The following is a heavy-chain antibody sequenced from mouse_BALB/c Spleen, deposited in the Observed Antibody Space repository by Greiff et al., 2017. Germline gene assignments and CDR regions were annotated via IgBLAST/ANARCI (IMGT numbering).Heavy chain of an antibody. CDR1: GYTFTEYT. D-gene: IGHD1-2*01. Sequence: EVKLVESGPELVKPGASVKISCKTSGYTFTEYTMHWVKQSHGKSLEWIGGINPNNGGTSYNQKFKGKATLTVDKSSSTAYMELRSLTSEDSAVYYCARRDHYYGYWFAYWGQGTLVTVSA. J-gene: IGHJ3*01. CDR2: INPNNGGT. V-gene: IGHV1-18*01. CDR3: ARRDHYYGYWFAY.